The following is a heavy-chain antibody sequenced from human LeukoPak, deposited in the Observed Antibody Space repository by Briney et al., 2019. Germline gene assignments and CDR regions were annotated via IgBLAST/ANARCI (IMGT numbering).Heavy chain of an antibody. CDR3: ARDQGSGGLVTDYYYYMDV. CDR2: IKQDGSEK. V-gene: IGHV3-7*01. J-gene: IGHJ6*03. CDR1: GFTFSSYW. Sequence: GGSLRLSCAASGFTFSSYWMSWVRQAPGKGLEWVANIKQDGSEKYYVDSVKGRFTISRDNAKNSLYLQMNSLRAEDTAVYYCARDQGSGGLVTDYYYYMDVWGKGTTVTVSS. D-gene: IGHD6-19*01.